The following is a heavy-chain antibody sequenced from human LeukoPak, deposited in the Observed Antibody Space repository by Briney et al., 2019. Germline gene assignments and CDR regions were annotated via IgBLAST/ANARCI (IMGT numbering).Heavy chain of an antibody. CDR2: IYYSGST. CDR1: GGSISSYY. V-gene: IGHV4-59*08. CDR3: ARQMGLGYTYFYPYFDY. Sequence: PSETLSLTCTVSGGSISSYYWSWTRQPPGKGLEWIGYIYYSGSTNYNPSLKSRVTISVDTSKNQFSLKLSSVTAADTAVYYCARQMGLGYTYFYPYFDYWGQGTLVTVSS. D-gene: IGHD1-1*01. J-gene: IGHJ4*01.